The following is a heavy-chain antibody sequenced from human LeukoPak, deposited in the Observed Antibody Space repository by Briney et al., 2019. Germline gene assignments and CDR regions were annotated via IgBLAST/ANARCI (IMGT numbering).Heavy chain of an antibody. CDR2: IYYSGST. CDR1: GGSISSSSYY. J-gene: IGHJ4*02. Sequence: SETLSLTCTVSGGSISSSSYYWGWIRQPPGKGLEWIGSIYYSGSTYYNPSLKSRVTISVDTSKNQFSLKLSSVTAADTAVYFCARTDGKQLPPRFWGQGTLVTLSS. D-gene: IGHD5-18*01. V-gene: IGHV4-39*01. CDR3: ARTDGKQLPPRF.